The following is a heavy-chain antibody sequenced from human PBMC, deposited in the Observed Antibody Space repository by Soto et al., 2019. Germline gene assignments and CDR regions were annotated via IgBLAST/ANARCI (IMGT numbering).Heavy chain of an antibody. D-gene: IGHD6-13*01. CDR2: IIPYYNTL. Sequence: QAQVVQSGAEVRKPGSSVKLSCKASEGTFNSYAIAWVRQAPGQGLEWMGGIIPYYNTLNYAQKFQDRVTITEYDSTNTVYMELSSLRSDDTAVYFCASGASRWYPYGVDSWAQGTLVTVSS. CDR1: EGTFNSYA. CDR3: ASGASRWYPYGVDS. J-gene: IGHJ4*02. V-gene: IGHV1-69*01.